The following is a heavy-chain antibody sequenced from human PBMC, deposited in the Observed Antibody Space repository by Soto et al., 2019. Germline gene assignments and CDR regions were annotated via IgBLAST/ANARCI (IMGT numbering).Heavy chain of an antibody. CDR2: INHSGST. CDR1: GGSFSGYY. V-gene: IGHV4-34*01. Sequence: SETLSLTCAVYGGSFSGYYWSWIRQPPGKGLEWIGEINHSGSTNYNPSLKSRVTISVDTSKNQFSLKLSSVTAADTAVYYCARALTRFLEWSKDMDVWGQGTTVTVSS. CDR3: ARALTRFLEWSKDMDV. J-gene: IGHJ6*02. D-gene: IGHD3-3*01.